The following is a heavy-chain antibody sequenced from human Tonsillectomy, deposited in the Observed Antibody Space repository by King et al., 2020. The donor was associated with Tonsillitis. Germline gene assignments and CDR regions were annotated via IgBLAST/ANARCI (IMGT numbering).Heavy chain of an antibody. Sequence: QLVQSGAEVKKPGSSVKVSCKASGGTFSSFAINWVRQAPGQGLEWMGGIIPIFGTANYAQKFQGRVMITADESTNTAYMELSSLRSEDTAVYYCARGLGYCSRSNCATYYYYYYMDVWGKGTTVTVSS. D-gene: IGHD2-2*01. CDR2: IIPIFGTA. CDR3: ARGLGYCSRSNCATYYYYYYMDV. J-gene: IGHJ6*03. V-gene: IGHV1-69*01. CDR1: GGTFSSFA.